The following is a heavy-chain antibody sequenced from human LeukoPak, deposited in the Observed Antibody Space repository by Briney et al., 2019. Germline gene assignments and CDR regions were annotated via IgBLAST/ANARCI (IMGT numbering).Heavy chain of an antibody. CDR3: ARDLVGGRSGYYDFWSGYWYNWFDP. J-gene: IGHJ5*02. CDR1: GYTFTGYY. Sequence: ASVTVSCKASGYTFTGYYMHWVRQAPGQGLEWMGWINPNSGGTNYAQKFQGRVTMTRDTSISTAYMELSRLRSDDTAVYYCARDLVGGRSGYYDFWSGYWYNWFDPWGQGTLVTVSS. CDR2: INPNSGGT. V-gene: IGHV1-2*02. D-gene: IGHD3-3*01.